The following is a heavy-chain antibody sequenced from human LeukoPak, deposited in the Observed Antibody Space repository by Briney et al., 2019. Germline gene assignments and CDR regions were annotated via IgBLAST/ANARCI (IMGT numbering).Heavy chain of an antibody. J-gene: IGHJ6*02. CDR2: IVVGSGNT. Sequence: GTSVKVSCTASGFTFTSSAMQWVRQARGQRLEWIGWIVVGSGNTNYAQKFQERVTITRDMSTSTAYMELSSLRSEDTAVYYCAAPGSSSWYYGDYYYYGMDDWGQGTTVTVSS. D-gene: IGHD6-13*01. V-gene: IGHV1-58*02. CDR1: GFTFTSSA. CDR3: AAPGSSSWYYGDYYYYGMDD.